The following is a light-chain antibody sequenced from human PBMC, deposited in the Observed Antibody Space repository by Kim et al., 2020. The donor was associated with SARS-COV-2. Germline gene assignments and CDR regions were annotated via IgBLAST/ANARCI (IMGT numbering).Light chain of an antibody. CDR1: QLGDKY. CDR2: QDN. CDR3: QAWDSSTGV. V-gene: IGLV3-1*01. J-gene: IGLJ1*01. Sequence: SYELTQPPSVSVSPGQTASIPCSGDQLGDKYACWYQQKPGQSPVLVIYQDNKRPSGIPERFSGSNSGNTATLTISETQAMDEADYYCQAWDSSTGVFGTGTQLTVL.